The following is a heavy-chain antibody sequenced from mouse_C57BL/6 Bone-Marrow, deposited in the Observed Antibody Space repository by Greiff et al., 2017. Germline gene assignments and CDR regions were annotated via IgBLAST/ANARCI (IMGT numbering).Heavy chain of an antibody. CDR3: AYITTVVATRAMDY. J-gene: IGHJ4*01. CDR1: GYAFSSSW. CDR2: ISPGDGDT. Sequence: VQLQQSGPELVKPGASVKISCKASGYAFSSSWLNWVKQRPGKGLEWIGRISPGDGDTNYNGKFKGKATLTADKSSSTAYMQLSSLTSEDSAVYFCAYITTVVATRAMDYWGQGTSVTVSS. D-gene: IGHD1-1*01. V-gene: IGHV1-82*01.